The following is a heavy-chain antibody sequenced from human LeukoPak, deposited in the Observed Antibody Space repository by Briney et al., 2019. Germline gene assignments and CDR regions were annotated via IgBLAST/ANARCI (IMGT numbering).Heavy chain of an antibody. CDR2: IYYSGST. J-gene: IGHJ4*02. Sequence: SQTLSLTCTVSGGSISSGGYYWSWIRQHPGKGLEWIGYIYYSGSTYYNPSLKSRVTISVDTSKNQFSLKLSSVTAADTAVYYCARDSVLGIDYWGQGTLVTVSS. D-gene: IGHD7-27*01. V-gene: IGHV4-31*03. CDR1: GGSISSGGYY. CDR3: ARDSVLGIDY.